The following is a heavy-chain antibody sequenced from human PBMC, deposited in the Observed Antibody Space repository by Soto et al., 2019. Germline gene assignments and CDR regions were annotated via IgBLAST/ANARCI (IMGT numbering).Heavy chain of an antibody. Sequence: EVQLVESGGGLVQPGRSLRLSCAASGFTFDDYAMHWVRQAPGKGLEWVSGISWNSGSIGYADSVKGRFTISRDNAKNSLYLQMNSRRAEDTALYYCAKAATVTTADYYYYYYMDVWGKGTTVTVSS. D-gene: IGHD4-4*01. CDR2: ISWNSGSI. CDR1: GFTFDDYA. CDR3: AKAATVTTADYYYYYYMDV. V-gene: IGHV3-9*01. J-gene: IGHJ6*03.